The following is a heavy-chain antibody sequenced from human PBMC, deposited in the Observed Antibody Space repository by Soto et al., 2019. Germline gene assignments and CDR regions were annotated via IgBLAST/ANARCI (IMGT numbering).Heavy chain of an antibody. CDR1: GGSISSYY. CDR3: ARLGEIAKYDLTGYYFDY. D-gene: IGHD3-16*01. V-gene: IGHV4-59*08. Sequence: SETLSLTCTVSGGSISSYYWSWIRQPPGKGLEWIGYIYYSGSTNYNPSLKSRVTISLDTSKNHFSLKLSSVTAADTAVYYCARLGEIAKYDLTGYYFDYWGQGTLVTVSS. J-gene: IGHJ4*02. CDR2: IYYSGST.